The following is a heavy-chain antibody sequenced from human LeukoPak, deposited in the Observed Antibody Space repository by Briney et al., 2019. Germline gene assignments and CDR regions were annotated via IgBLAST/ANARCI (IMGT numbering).Heavy chain of an antibody. V-gene: IGHV3-11*01. J-gene: IGHJ4*02. Sequence: GGSLRLSCAASGFTFSDYYMSWIRQAPGKGLEWVSYISSSGSTIYYADSVKGRFTISRDNAKNSPYLQMNSLRAEDTAVYYCARERIVGATEGFDYWGQGTLVTVSS. CDR2: ISSSGSTI. D-gene: IGHD1-26*01. CDR1: GFTFSDYY. CDR3: ARERIVGATEGFDY.